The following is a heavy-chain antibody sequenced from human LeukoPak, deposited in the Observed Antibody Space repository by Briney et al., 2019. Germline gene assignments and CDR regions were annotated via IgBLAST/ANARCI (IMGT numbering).Heavy chain of an antibody. CDR2: ISHDGRNK. Sequence: GGSLRLSCAASGFTFSSYTIHWVRQAPGKGLEWVTLISHDGRNKNYADSVKGRFTISRDNSKKTLYLEVNSLRPEDTAVYYCSRGSHQDYFGSMTYLFDYWGQGILVTVSS. CDR1: GFTFSSYT. CDR3: SRGSHQDYFGSMTYLFDY. J-gene: IGHJ4*02. D-gene: IGHD3-10*01. V-gene: IGHV3-30*04.